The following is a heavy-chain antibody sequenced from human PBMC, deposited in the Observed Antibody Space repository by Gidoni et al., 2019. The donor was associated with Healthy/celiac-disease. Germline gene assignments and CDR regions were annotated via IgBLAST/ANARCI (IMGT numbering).Heavy chain of an antibody. CDR2: ISSSSSYI. J-gene: IGHJ3*02. D-gene: IGHD1-26*01. CDR3: ARTGFDGSYPKDAFDI. Sequence: EVQLVETGGGLVKPGGSLRLSCAASGFTFSSYSMNWVRQAPGKGLEWVSSISSSSSYIYYADSVKGRFTISRDNAKNSLYLQMNSLRAEDTAVYYCARTGFDGSYPKDAFDIWGQGTMVTVSS. CDR1: GFTFSSYS. V-gene: IGHV3-21*01.